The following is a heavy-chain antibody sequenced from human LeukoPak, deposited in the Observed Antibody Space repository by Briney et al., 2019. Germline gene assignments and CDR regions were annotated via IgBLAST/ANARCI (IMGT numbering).Heavy chain of an antibody. V-gene: IGHV1-18*01. Sequence: GASVKVSCKTSGYTFSNYGISWVRQAPGQGLEWMGWITAYNGNRLYAQRFQGRITLTTDTFTSTSYMELRSLEYDDTAIYYCARDNDKVVDHWGQGTLVTVSS. CDR2: ITAYNGNR. D-gene: IGHD1-1*01. J-gene: IGHJ4*01. CDR1: GYTFSNYG. CDR3: ARDNDKVVDH.